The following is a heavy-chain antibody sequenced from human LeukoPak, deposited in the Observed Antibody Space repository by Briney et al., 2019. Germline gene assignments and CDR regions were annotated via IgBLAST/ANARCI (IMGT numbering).Heavy chain of an antibody. CDR3: ARSLRWDSGYDKTYCGGDCYPEPSFDY. D-gene: IGHD2-21*02. V-gene: IGHV1-2*02. CDR2: INPNSGGT. Sequence: ASVKVSCKASGYTFTGYYMHWVRQAPGQGLEWMGWINPNSGGTNYAQKFQGRVTMTRDTSISTAYMELRRLRSDDTAVYYCARSLRWDSGYDKTYCGGDCYPEPSFDYWGQGTLVTVSS. CDR1: GYTFTGYY. J-gene: IGHJ4*02.